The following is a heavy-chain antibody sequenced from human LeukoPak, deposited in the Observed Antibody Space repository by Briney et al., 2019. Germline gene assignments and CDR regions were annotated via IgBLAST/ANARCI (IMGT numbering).Heavy chain of an antibody. Sequence: ASVKVSCKASGYTFTSYDVQWVRQATGQGLESMGWMNPNSGNTGYAQRFQGRVTMTRDTSISTAYMELSSLRSEDTAVYYCARKGKVTAGTHYFDYWGQGTLVTVSS. CDR3: ARKGKVTAGTHYFDY. D-gene: IGHD2-21*02. V-gene: IGHV1-8*01. J-gene: IGHJ4*02. CDR1: GYTFTSYD. CDR2: MNPNSGNT.